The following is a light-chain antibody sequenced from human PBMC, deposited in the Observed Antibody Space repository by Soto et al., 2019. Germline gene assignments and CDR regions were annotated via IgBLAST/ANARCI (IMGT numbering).Light chain of an antibody. J-gene: IGKJ1*01. CDR3: LQYHYWWT. CDR2: GAS. V-gene: IGKV3-15*01. Sequence: IVMTQSPATLSLSPGEKATLSCRASQSIGNNFAWFQQKPGQVPRLLIYGASNRATGVSARFSGSGSGTEFTLTISSLQSEAFAVYYCLQYHYWWTFGQGTKVEIK. CDR1: QSIGNN.